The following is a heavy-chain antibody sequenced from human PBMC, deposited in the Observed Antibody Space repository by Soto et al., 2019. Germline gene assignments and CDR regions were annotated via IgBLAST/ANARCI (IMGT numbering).Heavy chain of an antibody. Sequence: PSETLSLTCTVSGGSISSSSYYWGWIRQPPGKGLDWIGSIYYSGSTYYNPSLKSRVTISVDTSKNQFSLKLSSVTAADTAVYYCARHYDILTGYPYYYYYYMDVWGKGTTVTVSS. D-gene: IGHD3-9*01. J-gene: IGHJ6*03. CDR1: GGSISSSSYY. CDR3: ARHYDILTGYPYYYYYYMDV. CDR2: IYYSGST. V-gene: IGHV4-39*01.